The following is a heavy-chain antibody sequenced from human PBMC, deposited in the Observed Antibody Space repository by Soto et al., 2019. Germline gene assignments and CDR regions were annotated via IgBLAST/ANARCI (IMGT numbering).Heavy chain of an antibody. J-gene: IGHJ4*02. CDR1: GGSISSGDYY. D-gene: IGHD1-26*01. Sequence: SETLSLTCTVSGGSISSGDYYWSWIRQTPGKGLEWIGYINHLETTFYNPSFESRLTLSIDRAKNQFSLKLHSMSAADRAVYFCARGGGSDSFDYWGQGILVTVSS. CDR3: ARGGGSDSFDY. V-gene: IGHV4-30-2*01. CDR2: INHLETT.